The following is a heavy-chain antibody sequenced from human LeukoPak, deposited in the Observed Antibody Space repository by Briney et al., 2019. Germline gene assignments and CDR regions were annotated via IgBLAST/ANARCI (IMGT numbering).Heavy chain of an antibody. CDR2: IYSGGST. CDR3: AREKYDFWSGYYKVRYYYGMDV. V-gene: IGHV3-53*01. Sequence: PGGSLRLSCAASGFTVSSNYVSWVRQAPGKGLEWVSVIYSGGSTYYADSVKGRFTISRDNSKNTLYLQMNSLRAEDTAVYYCAREKYDFWSGYYKVRYYYGMDVWGQGTTVTVSS. CDR1: GFTVSSNY. J-gene: IGHJ6*02. D-gene: IGHD3-3*01.